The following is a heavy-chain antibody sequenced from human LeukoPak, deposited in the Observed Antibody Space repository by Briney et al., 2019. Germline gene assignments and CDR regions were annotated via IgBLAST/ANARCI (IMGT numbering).Heavy chain of an antibody. Sequence: GSLRLSCAASGXTFSSYDMSWVRQAPGKGLEWVSGISGSGGSTYHADSVKGRFTISRDNSKNTLYLQMNSLRAEDTAVYYCAKELDSSGYFDYWGQGTLVTVSS. CDR1: GXTFSSYD. D-gene: IGHD3-22*01. CDR2: ISGSGGST. CDR3: AKELDSSGYFDY. V-gene: IGHV3-23*01. J-gene: IGHJ4*02.